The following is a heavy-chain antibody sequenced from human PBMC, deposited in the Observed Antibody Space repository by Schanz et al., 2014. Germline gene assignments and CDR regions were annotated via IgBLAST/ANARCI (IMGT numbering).Heavy chain of an antibody. CDR2: ISHSGGSK. CDR3: AREEGGGIAAAGPKHYYYGMDV. V-gene: IGHV3-NL1*01. CDR1: GFIFSSYG. D-gene: IGHD6-13*01. J-gene: IGHJ6*02. Sequence: QVQLVESGGGVVQPGRSLRLSCAASGFIFSSYGLHWVRQAPGKGLEWVSSISHSGGSKYYADSVKGRFTISRDNSENTRYLQMSSLSADDTSVYYCAREEGGGIAAAGPKHYYYGMDVWGQGTTVTVSS.